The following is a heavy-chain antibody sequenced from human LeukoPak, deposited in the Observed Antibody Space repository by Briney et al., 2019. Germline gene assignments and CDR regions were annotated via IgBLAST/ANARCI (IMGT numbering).Heavy chain of an antibody. CDR2: TYYSGST. J-gene: IGHJ6*03. CDR3: ARVGYCSSTSCPDHYYYYYYMDV. Sequence: SETLSLTCTVSGGSISSYYWSWIRHPPGKGLEWIGYTYYSGSTNYNPSPKSRVTISVATSKNQFSLKLSSVTAADTAVYYCARVGYCSSTSCPDHYYYYYYMDVWGKGTTVTVSS. D-gene: IGHD2-2*01. V-gene: IGHV4-59*01. CDR1: GGSISSYY.